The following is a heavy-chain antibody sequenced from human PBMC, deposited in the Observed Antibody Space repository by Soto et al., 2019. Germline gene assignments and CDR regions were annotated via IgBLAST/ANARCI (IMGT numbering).Heavy chain of an antibody. D-gene: IGHD6-19*01. CDR3: ARGGYSSGWRDYYYYMDV. CDR2: MNPNSGNT. Sequence: QVQLVQSGAEVKKPGASVKVSCKASGYTFTSYDINWVRQATGQGLEWMGWMNPNSGNTGYAQKFQGRVTMTRNTSISTAYMELSSLRSEDTAVYYWARGGYSSGWRDYYYYMDVWGKGTTVTVSS. V-gene: IGHV1-8*01. CDR1: GYTFTSYD. J-gene: IGHJ6*03.